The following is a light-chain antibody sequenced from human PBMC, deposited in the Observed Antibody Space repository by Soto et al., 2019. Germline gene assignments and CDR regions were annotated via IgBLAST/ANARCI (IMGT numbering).Light chain of an antibody. J-gene: IGKJ1*01. V-gene: IGKV1-39*01. CDR1: QSISSY. CDR2: AAS. Sequence: DIQMTQSPSSLSASVGDRVTITCRASQSISSYLNWYQLKPGKAPKLLIYAASSLQSGVPSRFSGSGSGIDFTLAISSLQPEDFATYYCQQSYSTPWTVGQGTKVEIK. CDR3: QQSYSTPWT.